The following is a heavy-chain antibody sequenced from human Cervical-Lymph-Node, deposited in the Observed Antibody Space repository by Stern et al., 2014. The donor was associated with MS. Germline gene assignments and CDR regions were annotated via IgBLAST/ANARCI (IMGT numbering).Heavy chain of an antibody. CDR1: GGSISSYY. CDR2: IYYIGST. Sequence: QLQLQESGPGLVKPSETLSLTCTVSGGSISSYYWSWIRQPPGKGLEWIGYIYYIGSTNYNPSLKSRVTISVDTSKNQFSLKLSSVTAADTAVYYCARESWYYDSSGYHNWFDPWGQGTLVTVSS. D-gene: IGHD3-22*01. CDR3: ARESWYYDSSGYHNWFDP. V-gene: IGHV4-59*01. J-gene: IGHJ5*02.